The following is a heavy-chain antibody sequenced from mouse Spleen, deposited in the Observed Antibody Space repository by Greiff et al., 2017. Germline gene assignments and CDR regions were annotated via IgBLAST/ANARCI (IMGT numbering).Heavy chain of an antibody. CDR2: ISNLAYSI. D-gene: IGHD4-1*01. V-gene: IGHV5-15*01. Sequence: EVMLVESGGGLVKPGGSLKLSCAASGFTFSDYGMAWVRQAPGKGPEWVAFISNLAYSIYYADTVTGRFTISRENAKNTLYLEMSSLRSEDTAMYYCARSRLGLAYWGQGTLVTVSA. J-gene: IGHJ3*01. CDR3: ARSRLGLAY. CDR1: GFTFSDYG.